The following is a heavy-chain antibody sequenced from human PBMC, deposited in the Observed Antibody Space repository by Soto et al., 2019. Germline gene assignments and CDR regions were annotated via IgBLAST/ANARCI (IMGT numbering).Heavy chain of an antibody. CDR2: LSAGNGKT. CDR1: GYTFTNYA. V-gene: IGHV1-3*01. Sequence: GASVKVSCKASGYTFTNYAIHWVRTAPGQRLEWMGWLSAGNGKTKYSQKVQGRVTIRRDTSASTAYMELSSLRSEDTAVYYCARGVYGDYVGACANAFDIWGQGTMVTVSS. D-gene: IGHD4-17*01. J-gene: IGHJ3*02. CDR3: ARGVYGDYVGACANAFDI.